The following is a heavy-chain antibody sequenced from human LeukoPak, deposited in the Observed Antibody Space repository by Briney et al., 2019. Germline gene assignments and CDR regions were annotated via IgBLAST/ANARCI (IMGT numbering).Heavy chain of an antibody. V-gene: IGHV4-4*02. CDR3: ARVNINNWHSCDY. Sequence: TSGTLSLTCAVSVGSISSNNWWGWVRQPPGKGLEWIGEIYHSGSPNYNPSLKSRVTISVDKSRNHFSLNLSSVTAADTAVYYCARVNINNWHSCDYWGQGTLVTVSS. CDR1: VGSISSNNW. J-gene: IGHJ4*02. CDR2: IYHSGSP. D-gene: IGHD1-1*01.